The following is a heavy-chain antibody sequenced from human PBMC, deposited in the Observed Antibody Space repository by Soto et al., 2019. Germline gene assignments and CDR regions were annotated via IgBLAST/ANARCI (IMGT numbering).Heavy chain of an antibody. CDR2: IYKSGIT. J-gene: IGHJ6*02. Sequence: SETCPPPASAPGGSPGSNSWSGFRKSQGKGWGWIGFIYKSGITIYNPSLKSRFTLSLASSKNRFSLKLNSLTPANTGVNSCGRDSMIQPPLPRNYYDYSGLDVWGQGTTVTVSS. CDR1: GGSPGSNS. D-gene: IGHD3-16*01. CDR3: GRDSMIQPPLPRNYYDYSGLDV. V-gene: IGHV4-59*01.